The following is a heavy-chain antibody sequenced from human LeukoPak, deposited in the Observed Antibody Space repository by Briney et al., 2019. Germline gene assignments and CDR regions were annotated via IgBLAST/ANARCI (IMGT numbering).Heavy chain of an antibody. D-gene: IGHD4-23*01. Sequence: GASVKVSCKACGYTFTGYYMHWVRQAPGQGLEWMGWINPNSGGTNYAQKFQGRVTMTRDTSISTAYMELSRLRSDDTAVYYCAVAGNSHYYYGMDVCGQGTTVTVSS. V-gene: IGHV1-2*02. CDR1: GYTFTGYY. CDR3: AVAGNSHYYYGMDV. J-gene: IGHJ6*02. CDR2: INPNSGGT.